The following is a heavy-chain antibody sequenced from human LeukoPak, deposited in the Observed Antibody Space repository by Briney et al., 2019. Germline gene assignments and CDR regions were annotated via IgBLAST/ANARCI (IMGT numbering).Heavy chain of an antibody. D-gene: IGHD3-3*02. V-gene: IGHV4-59*08. CDR3: ARLLADAKTDYFDC. CDR1: AGSISSYY. CDR2: IYYSGST. Sequence: TSSETLSLTCTVSAGSISSYYWSWIRQPPGKGLEWIGYIYYSGSTNYNPSLKSRGTISVDASKNQFSLKLSSVTAADTAVYYCARLLADAKTDYFDCWGQGTLVTVSS. J-gene: IGHJ4*02.